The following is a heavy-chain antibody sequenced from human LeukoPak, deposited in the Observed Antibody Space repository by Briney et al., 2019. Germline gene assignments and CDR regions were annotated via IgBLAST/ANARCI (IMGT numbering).Heavy chain of an antibody. J-gene: IGHJ3*02. Sequence: GESLKISCKGSGYSFTNYWIGWGRQMPGKGLEWMWIIYPSDSDTRYSTALQGQVIISAKKSISTAYLQWSSLKASATAMYYCPRSGGSYYDAFDIWGQGTMVTVSS. CDR1: GYSFTNYW. D-gene: IGHD1-26*01. V-gene: IGHV5-51*01. CDR3: PRSGGSYYDAFDI. CDR2: IYPSDSDT.